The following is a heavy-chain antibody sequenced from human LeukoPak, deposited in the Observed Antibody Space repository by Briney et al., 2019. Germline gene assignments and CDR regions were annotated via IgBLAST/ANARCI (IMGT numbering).Heavy chain of an antibody. CDR3: ARARNDYDSSGFSTLDY. CDR2: IWYDGSNI. Sequence: PGGSLRLSCAASGFTFSSYGMHWVRQAPGKGLDWVAVIWYDGSNIYHGDSVKGRFTVSRDNSKNTLYLQMNSLRAEDTAVYYCARARNDYDSSGFSTLDYWGQGTLVTASS. D-gene: IGHD3-22*01. CDR1: GFTFSSYG. J-gene: IGHJ4*02. V-gene: IGHV3-33*01.